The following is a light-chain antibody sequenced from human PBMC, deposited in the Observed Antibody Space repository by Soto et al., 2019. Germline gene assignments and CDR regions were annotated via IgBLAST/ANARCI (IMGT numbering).Light chain of an antibody. V-gene: IGKV1-9*01. CDR2: SAS. CDR1: QDISSY. Sequence: DIQLTQSPSFLSASVGDRVTITCRASQDISSYLAWYQQRPGKVPRFLTHSASTLQSGVPSRFSATGSGTTLTLTISSLQPEDIATYYCQKLNRFPRTFGQGTKVEV. CDR3: QKLNRFPRT. J-gene: IGKJ1*01.